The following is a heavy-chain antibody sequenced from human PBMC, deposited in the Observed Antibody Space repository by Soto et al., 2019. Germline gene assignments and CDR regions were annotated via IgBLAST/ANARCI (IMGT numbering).Heavy chain of an antibody. Sequence: EVKLLESGGGLVQPGGSLRLSCGVSGFTLTSNGVSWVRQAPGKGLEWVSAISPNGQGIWYADSVKGRFTISRDISRNTVFLQMDSLRDEDQAVYSCAKDRQHPRDYFHYGGQGTLVTVSS. J-gene: IGHJ4*02. V-gene: IGHV3-23*01. D-gene: IGHD2-21*01. CDR2: ISPNGQGI. CDR1: GFTLTSNG. CDR3: AKDRQHPRDYFHY.